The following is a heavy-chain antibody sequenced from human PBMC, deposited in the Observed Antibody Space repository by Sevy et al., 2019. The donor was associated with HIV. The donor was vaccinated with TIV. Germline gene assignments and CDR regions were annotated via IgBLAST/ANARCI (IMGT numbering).Heavy chain of an antibody. D-gene: IGHD3-22*01. Sequence: GGSLRLSCAASGFTFSSHYMSWVRQAPGKGLEWVANIKQDGSDKFYVEPVKGRFTISRDNAKNSLYLQLSSLRAEDTAMYFCAREALYYYDSERHYDDAFDMWGPGTMVTVSS. CDR2: IKQDGSDK. CDR1: GFTFSSHY. CDR3: AREALYYYDSERHYDDAFDM. J-gene: IGHJ3*02. V-gene: IGHV3-7*01.